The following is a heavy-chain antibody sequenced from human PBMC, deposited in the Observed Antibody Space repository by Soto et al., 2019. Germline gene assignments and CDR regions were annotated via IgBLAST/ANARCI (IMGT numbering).Heavy chain of an antibody. V-gene: IGHV3-23*01. D-gene: IGHD3-16*01. CDR1: GFDFGGYS. J-gene: IGHJ4*02. CDR3: AKPGGYAISFYDS. CDR2: LSGDGSRA. Sequence: KLLESGGQLIQPGGSLRLSCAGTGFDFGGYSRSWVRQAPGKGLEWVSTLSGDGSRAYYADPVRGRFTVSTDNSASSLYLRMTSLRAGDRAIYYFAKPGGYAISFYDSWGQGTLVTVSS.